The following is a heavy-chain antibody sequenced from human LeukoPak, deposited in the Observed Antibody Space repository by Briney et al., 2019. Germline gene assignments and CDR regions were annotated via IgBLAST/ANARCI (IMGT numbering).Heavy chain of an antibody. CDR2: ISGSGGST. D-gene: IGHD6-6*01. CDR3: AKDNSAGYSSSYSSSSAAFDY. J-gene: IGHJ4*02. Sequence: GGSLRLSCAASGFTFSSYAMSWVRQAPGKGLEWVSAISGSGGSTYYADSVKGRFTISRDNSKNTLYLQMNSLRAEDTAVYYCAKDNSAGYSSSYSSSSAAFDYWGQGTLVTVSS. V-gene: IGHV3-23*01. CDR1: GFTFSSYA.